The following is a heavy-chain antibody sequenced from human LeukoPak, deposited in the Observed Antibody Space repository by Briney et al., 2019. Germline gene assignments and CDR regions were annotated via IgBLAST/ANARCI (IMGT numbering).Heavy chain of an antibody. CDR2: INPNSGGT. J-gene: IGHJ5*02. CDR1: GYTFTGYY. Sequence: ASVKVSCKASGYTFTGYYMHWVRQAPGQGLEWMGWINPNSGGTNYAQKFQGRVTMTKDTSISTACMELSRLRSDDTAVYYCARHDYGDYRGGWFDPWGQGTLVTVSS. V-gene: IGHV1-2*02. CDR3: ARHDYGDYRGGWFDP. D-gene: IGHD4-17*01.